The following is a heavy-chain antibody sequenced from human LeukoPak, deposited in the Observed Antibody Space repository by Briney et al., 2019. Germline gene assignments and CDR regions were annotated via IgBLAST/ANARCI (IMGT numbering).Heavy chain of an antibody. CDR2: IKRDGSEK. CDR1: GFTFSSYA. D-gene: IGHD3-10*01. J-gene: IGHJ4*02. Sequence: GGSLRLSCAASGFTFSSYAMNWVRQAPGKGLEWVANIKRDGSEKHYVDSVKGRFTISRDNAKNSMFLQMNSLRAEDTAVYYCAREDGFGDFDYWGQGTLVTVSS. CDR3: AREDGFGDFDY. V-gene: IGHV3-7*03.